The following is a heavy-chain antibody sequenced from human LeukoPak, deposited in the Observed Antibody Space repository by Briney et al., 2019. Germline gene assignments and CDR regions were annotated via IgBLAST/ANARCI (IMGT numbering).Heavy chain of an antibody. CDR2: VSYDGSNK. D-gene: IGHD5-12*01. CDR3: ARGGPHSDDYLHSERFDYYYMGV. CDR1: GFIFNGSG. Sequence: PGGSLRLSCAASGFIFNGSGLHWVRQAPGKGLEWVAVVSYDGSNKLYADSVRGRFTISRDNSKNTAFLEMNSLRREDTAVYYCARGGPHSDDYLHSERFDYYYMGVWGKGTAVTVSS. V-gene: IGHV3-30-3*01. J-gene: IGHJ6*03.